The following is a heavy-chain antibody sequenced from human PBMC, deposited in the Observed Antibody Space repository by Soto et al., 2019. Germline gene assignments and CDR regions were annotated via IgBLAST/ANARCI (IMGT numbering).Heavy chain of an antibody. V-gene: IGHV3-9*01. D-gene: IGHD3-10*01. CDR3: VRGRGPMNRGYFYS. Sequence: VQMVESGGGLVKPGMSLRLSCAASGFKFDDFAMHWVRQGQGKGLEWVAGINWNSGDKDYGDSVKGRFVISRDNGKRSLDLQMNSLRPEDTAVYYCVRGRGPMNRGYFYSWGRGTLVTVSP. CDR1: GFKFDDFA. CDR2: INWNSGDK. J-gene: IGHJ4*02.